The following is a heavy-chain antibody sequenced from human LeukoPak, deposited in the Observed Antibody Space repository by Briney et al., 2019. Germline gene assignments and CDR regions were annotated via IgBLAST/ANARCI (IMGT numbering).Heavy chain of an antibody. CDR3: STLTSRGLSDS. J-gene: IGHJ4*02. D-gene: IGHD1-20*01. Sequence: GGSLRLSCAASGFTFTNAWMNWVRQAPGKGLEWVGRIKSKADGETIDYAAPVKGRFTFSRDDSKNMLYLQMNSLKSEDTAVYYCSTLTSRGLSDSWGQGTPVTVSS. CDR1: GFTFTNAW. CDR2: IKSKADGETI. V-gene: IGHV3-15*07.